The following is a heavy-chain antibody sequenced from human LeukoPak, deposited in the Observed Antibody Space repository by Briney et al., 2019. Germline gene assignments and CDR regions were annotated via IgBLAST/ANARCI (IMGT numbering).Heavy chain of an antibody. CDR3: ARGLPGSDTMVRGVMKGWFDP. D-gene: IGHD3-10*01. V-gene: IGHV4-34*01. Sequence: PSETQSLTCAVYGGSFSGYYWSWIRQPPGKGQEWIGEINHSGSTNYNPALKSRVTISVDTSKNQFSLKLSSVTAADTAVYYCARGLPGSDTMVRGVMKGWFDPWGQGTLVTVSS. CDR1: GGSFSGYY. CDR2: INHSGST. J-gene: IGHJ5*02.